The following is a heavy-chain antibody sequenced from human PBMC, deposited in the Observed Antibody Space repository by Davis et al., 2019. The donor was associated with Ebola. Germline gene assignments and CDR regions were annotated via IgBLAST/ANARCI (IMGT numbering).Heavy chain of an antibody. CDR3: AREFGSGKTFDI. D-gene: IGHD1-26*01. J-gene: IGHJ3*02. V-gene: IGHV4-31*03. CDR1: GGSISSGGYY. CDR2: IYYSGST. Sequence: PSETLSLTCTVSGGSISSGGYYWSWIRQHPGKGLEWIGYIYYSGSTYYNPSLKSRVTISVDTSKNQFSLKLSSVTAADTAVYYCAREFGSGKTFDIWGQGTMVTVSS.